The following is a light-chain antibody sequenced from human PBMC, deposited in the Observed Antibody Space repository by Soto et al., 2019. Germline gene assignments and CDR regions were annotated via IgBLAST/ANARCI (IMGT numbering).Light chain of an antibody. CDR3: CSYTTTSTFV. CDR2: EVF. Sequence: QSALTQPASVSGSPGQSITISCTGTSSDVGGYNYVSWYQQHPGKVPKLMIYEVFRRPSGISDRCSGSKSGNTASLTISGLQAEDEADYYCCSYTTTSTFVFGGGTKLTVL. CDR1: SSDVGGYNY. J-gene: IGLJ2*01. V-gene: IGLV2-14*03.